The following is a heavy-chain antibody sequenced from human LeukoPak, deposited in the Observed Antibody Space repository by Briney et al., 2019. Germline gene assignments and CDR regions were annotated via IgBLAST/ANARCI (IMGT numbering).Heavy chain of an antibody. D-gene: IGHD1-14*01. Sequence: SETLSLTCAVSGYSISSGYYWGWIRQPPGKGLEWSGRIYHSRSTAYNTSLKSRVTISVDTSKNQLSLKLSSVTAADTAVYYCARHAGYYYYMDVWGKGTTVTVSS. CDR2: IYHSRST. J-gene: IGHJ6*03. CDR3: ARHAGYYYYMDV. V-gene: IGHV4-38-2*01. CDR1: GYSISSGYY.